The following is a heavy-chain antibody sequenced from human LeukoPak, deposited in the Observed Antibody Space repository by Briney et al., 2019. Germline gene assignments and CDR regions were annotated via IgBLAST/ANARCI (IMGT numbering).Heavy chain of an antibody. D-gene: IGHD2-21*02. CDR1: GFTFSSYA. V-gene: IGHV3-30-3*01. Sequence: GGSLRLSCAASGFTFSSYAMHWVRQAPGKGLGWVAAISSDGNNEYYADSVKGRFTITRDNSKNTVYLQMNSLRVEDTAIYYCAGPGGDRAFDYWGQGTLVTVSS. CDR3: AGPGGDRAFDY. J-gene: IGHJ4*02. CDR2: ISSDGNNE.